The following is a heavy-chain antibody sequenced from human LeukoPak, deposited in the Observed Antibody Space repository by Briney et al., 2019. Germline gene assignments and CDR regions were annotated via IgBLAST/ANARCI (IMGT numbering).Heavy chain of an antibody. CDR3: TTERPFSYRFDY. J-gene: IGHJ4*02. D-gene: IGHD3-16*02. CDR2: IKSKTDGGTT. V-gene: IGHV3-15*01. Sequence: GESLRISCKGSGYSFTSYWMSWVRQAPGKGLEWVGRIKSKTDGGTTDYAAPVKGRFTISRDDSKNTLYLQMNSLKTEDTAVYYCTTERPFSYRFDYWGQGTLVTVSS. CDR1: GYSFTSYW.